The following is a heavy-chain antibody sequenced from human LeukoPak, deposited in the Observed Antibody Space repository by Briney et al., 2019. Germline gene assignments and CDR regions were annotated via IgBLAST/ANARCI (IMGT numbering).Heavy chain of an antibody. CDR1: DGSIGSYY. J-gene: IGHJ4*02. V-gene: IGHV4-4*09. CDR2: IHSSGST. D-gene: IGHD1-26*01. CDR3: ARLGSYSDC. Sequence: SGTLSLTCTVSDGSIGSYYWSWIRQPPGKGLEWIGYIHSSGSTHYNPSLRSRVVTSLDTSKNQFSLKLSSVTAADTAVYYCARLGSYSDCWGQGTLVTVSS.